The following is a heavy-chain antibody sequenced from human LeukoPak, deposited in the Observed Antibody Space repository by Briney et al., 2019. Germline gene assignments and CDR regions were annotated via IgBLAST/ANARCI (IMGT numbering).Heavy chain of an antibody. V-gene: IGHV3-48*03. CDR3: AREGDYGDSGY. CDR1: GFTFSNYE. CDR2: ITSSGSIM. J-gene: IGHJ4*02. Sequence: TGGSLRLSCAASGFTFSNYEMNWVRQAPGKGLEWVSYITSSGSIMYYPDSVKGRFTISRDNAKNSLYLQMNSLRAEDTAVYYCAREGDYGDSGYWGQGTLVTVSS. D-gene: IGHD4-17*01.